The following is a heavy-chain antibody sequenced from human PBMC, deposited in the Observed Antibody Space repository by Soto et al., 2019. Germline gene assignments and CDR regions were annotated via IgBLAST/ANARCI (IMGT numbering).Heavy chain of an antibody. CDR3: VRSWGVYCSSTRCYSPWLDP. V-gene: IGHV3-48*03. CDR2: ISSSGSPI. J-gene: IGHJ5*02. Sequence: GGSLRLSCVASGFTFSSHEMNWVRQAPGKGLEWVSYISSSGSPIDYADSVRGRFTISRDNAKNSVILQRNSLRVEDTAVYYCVRSWGVYCSSTRCYSPWLDPWGQGTLVTVSS. D-gene: IGHD2-2*02. CDR1: GFTFSSHE.